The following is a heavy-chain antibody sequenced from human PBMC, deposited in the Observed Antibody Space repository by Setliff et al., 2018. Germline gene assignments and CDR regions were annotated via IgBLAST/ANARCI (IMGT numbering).Heavy chain of an antibody. D-gene: IGHD6-19*01. V-gene: IGHV4-61*01. CDR3: TRNFLGWLARF. J-gene: IGHJ4*02. Sequence: SETLSLTCTVSGGSVSSGSYYWSWIRQPPGKGLEWIGYIYYSGSTYYNPSLKSRVTISVDTSKNQFSPKLTSVTAADTAVYYCTRNFLGWLARFWGRGTLVTVSS. CDR1: GGSVSSGSYY. CDR2: IYYSGST.